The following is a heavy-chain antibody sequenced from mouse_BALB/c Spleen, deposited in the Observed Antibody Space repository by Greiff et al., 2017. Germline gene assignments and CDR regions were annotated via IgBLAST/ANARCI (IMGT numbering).Heavy chain of an antibody. CDR2: INPYNDGT. D-gene: IGHD1-2*01. Sequence: EVQLQQSGPELVKPGASVKMSCTASGYTFTSYVMHWVKQKPGQGLEWIGYINPYNDGTKYNEKFKGKATLTSDKSSSTAYMERSSLTSEDSAVYYCERDITTAPFAYWGEGTLVTVSA. V-gene: IGHV1-14*01. CDR3: ERDITTAPFAY. J-gene: IGHJ3*01. CDR1: GYTFTSYV.